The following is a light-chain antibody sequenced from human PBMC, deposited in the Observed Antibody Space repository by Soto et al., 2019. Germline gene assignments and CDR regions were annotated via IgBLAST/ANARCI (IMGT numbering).Light chain of an antibody. CDR3: MQALQTPLT. CDR1: QSLLHINGYNY. Sequence: IVMTQSPLSLPVTPGEPASISCRSSQSLLHINGYNYLDWYLQKPGQSPQLLIYLGSNRASGVPDRFSGSGSGTDFTLKISRVEAEDVGVYYCMQALQTPLTFGGGTKVEI. V-gene: IGKV2-28*01. CDR2: LGS. J-gene: IGKJ4*01.